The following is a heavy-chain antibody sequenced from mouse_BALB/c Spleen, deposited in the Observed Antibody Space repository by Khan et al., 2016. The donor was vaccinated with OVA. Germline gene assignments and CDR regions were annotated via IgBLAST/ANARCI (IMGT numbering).Heavy chain of an antibody. CDR3: ARSYSYGSSTWIAY. D-gene: IGHD1-1*01. CDR2: IDPSDTYT. Sequence: QVQLQQPGAELVKPGASVKLSCKATGYTFTSYWMHWMKQRPGQGLEWIGEIDPSDTYTNYNQNFKGKATLTVDKSSSTAYMQLSSLTSEDSAVYYCARSYSYGSSTWIAYWGQGTLVTVSA. CDR1: GYTFTSYW. V-gene: IGHV1-69*02. J-gene: IGHJ3*01.